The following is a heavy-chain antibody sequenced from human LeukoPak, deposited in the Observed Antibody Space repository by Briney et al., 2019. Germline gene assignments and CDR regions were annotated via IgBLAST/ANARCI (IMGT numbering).Heavy chain of an antibody. CDR2: IVGSGGST. CDR3: AKDLGSSYYYGSGSWSYDY. CDR1: GFTFSNYR. J-gene: IGHJ4*02. D-gene: IGHD3-10*01. Sequence: GGSLRLSCTGSGFTFSNYRMNWVRQAPGKGLEWVSAIVGSGGSTYYADSVKGRFTISRDNSKNTLYLQMNSLRAEDTAVYYCAKDLGSSYYYGSGSWSYDYWGQGTLVTVSS. V-gene: IGHV3-23*01.